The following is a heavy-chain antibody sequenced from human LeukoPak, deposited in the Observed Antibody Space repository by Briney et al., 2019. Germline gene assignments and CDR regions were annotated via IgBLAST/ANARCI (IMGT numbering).Heavy chain of an antibody. D-gene: IGHD7-27*01. CDR2: IYPGDSDT. CDR1: GYSFTTYW. CDR3: ARALGLDAFDI. J-gene: IGHJ3*02. Sequence: GESLKISCKDSGYSFTTYWIAWVRQMPGKGLEWMGIIYPGDSDTTYSPSFQGQVTISADKSISTAYLQWSSLKASDTAMYYCARALGLDAFDIWGQGTMVTVSS. V-gene: IGHV5-51*01.